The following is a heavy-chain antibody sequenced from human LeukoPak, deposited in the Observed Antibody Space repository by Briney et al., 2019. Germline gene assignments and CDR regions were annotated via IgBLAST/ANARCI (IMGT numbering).Heavy chain of an antibody. CDR1: GGSISGSSYY. D-gene: IGHD3-22*01. J-gene: IGHJ4*02. CDR3: ARGLLGYYDMNPYFDY. V-gene: IGHV4-39*01. CDR2: IYYSGST. Sequence: SETLSLTCTVSGGSISGSSYYWGWIRQPPGKGLEWIGSIYYSGSTYYNPSLKSRVTISVDTSKNQFSLKLSSVTAADTAVYYCARGLLGYYDMNPYFDYWGQGTLVTVSS.